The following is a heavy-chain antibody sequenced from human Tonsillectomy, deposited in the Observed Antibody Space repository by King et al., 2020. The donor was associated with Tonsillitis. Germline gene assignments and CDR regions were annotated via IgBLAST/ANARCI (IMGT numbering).Heavy chain of an antibody. D-gene: IGHD5-18*01. CDR2: IFPGDSDT. CDR3: ARRLYSSGSHFDF. V-gene: IGHV5-51*01. J-gene: IGHJ4*02. CDR1: GYSFTSYW. Sequence: VQLVESGAEVKKPGESLKISCKGSGYSFTSYWIGWVRQTPGKGLEWMGVIFPGDSDTSYSPSFQGQVTISADKSISIAYLQWSSLKASDTAMYYCARRLYSSGSHFDFWGQGTLVTVSS.